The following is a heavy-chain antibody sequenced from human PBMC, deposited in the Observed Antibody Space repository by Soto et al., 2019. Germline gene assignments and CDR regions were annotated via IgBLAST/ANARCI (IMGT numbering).Heavy chain of an antibody. CDR3: ARGSHDILTGYLGSVRSKMDV. Sequence: SETLSLTCAVYGGSFSGYYWSWIRQPPGKGLEWIGEINHSGSTNYNPSLKSRVTISVDTSKNQFSLKLSSVTAADTAVYYCARGSHDILTGYLGSVRSKMDVWGQGTTVTVPS. D-gene: IGHD3-9*01. J-gene: IGHJ6*02. CDR2: INHSGST. V-gene: IGHV4-34*01. CDR1: GGSFSGYY.